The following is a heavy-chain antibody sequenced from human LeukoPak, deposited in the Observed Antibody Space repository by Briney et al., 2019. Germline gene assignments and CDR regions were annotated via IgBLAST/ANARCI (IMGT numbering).Heavy chain of an antibody. CDR3: AKQREGISWSPDY. J-gene: IGHJ4*02. D-gene: IGHD6-13*01. CDR1: GFTFSSYG. CDR2: ISYDESNK. V-gene: IGHV3-30*18. Sequence: AGGSLRLSCAASGFTFSSYGMHWVRQAPGKGLEWVSVISYDESNKLYTDSVKGRFTISRDTSKNTLYLQMNSLRAEDTAVYYCAKQREGISWSPDYWGQGTLVTVSS.